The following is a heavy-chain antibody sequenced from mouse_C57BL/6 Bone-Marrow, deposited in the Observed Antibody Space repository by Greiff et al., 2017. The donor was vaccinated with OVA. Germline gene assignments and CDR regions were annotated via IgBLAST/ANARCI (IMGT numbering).Heavy chain of an antibody. CDR2: INPYNGGT. CDR1: GYTFTDYY. Sequence: EVQLQQSGPVLVKPGASVKMSCKASGYTFTDYYMNWVKQSHGKSLEWIGVINPYNGGTSYNQKFKGKATLTVDKSSSTAYMELNSLTSEDSSVYYWARPDDPWDFDDWGKGTTLTVSS. D-gene: IGHD4-1*01. CDR3: ARPDDPWDFDD. V-gene: IGHV1-19*01. J-gene: IGHJ2*01.